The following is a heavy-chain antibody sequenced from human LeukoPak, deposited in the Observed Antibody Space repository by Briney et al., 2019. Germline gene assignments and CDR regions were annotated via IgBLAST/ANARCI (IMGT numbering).Heavy chain of an antibody. J-gene: IGHJ4*02. D-gene: IGHD4-23*01. Sequence: PGGSLRLSCAASGFTFSSYWMNWVRQAPGKGLVWVSRIASDGSSTTYADSVKGRFSISRDNAKNTLSLQMNSLRVEDTAVYYCARGRPHGNDYWGQGTLVTVSS. CDR3: ARGRPHGNDY. V-gene: IGHV3-74*01. CDR1: GFTFSSYW. CDR2: IASDGSST.